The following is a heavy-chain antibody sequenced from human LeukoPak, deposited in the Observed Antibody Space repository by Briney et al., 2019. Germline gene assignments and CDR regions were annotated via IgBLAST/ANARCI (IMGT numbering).Heavy chain of an antibody. D-gene: IGHD1-26*01. J-gene: IGHJ4*02. CDR2: IYYSGGT. CDR3: ARHTRSSGSSGRFDY. CDR1: GGSISSYY. Sequence: SETLSLTCTVSGGSISSYYWSWIRQPPGKGLEWIGYIYYSGGTNYNPSLKSRVTISVDTSNNQFSLNLSSVTAADTAVYYCARHTRSSGSSGRFDYWGQGTLVTVSS. V-gene: IGHV4-59*08.